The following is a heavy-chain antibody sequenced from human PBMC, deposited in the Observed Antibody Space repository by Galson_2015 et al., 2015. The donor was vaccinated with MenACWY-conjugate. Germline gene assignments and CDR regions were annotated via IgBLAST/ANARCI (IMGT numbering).Heavy chain of an antibody. CDR1: GGSFSGYY. Sequence: SETLSLTCAVYGGSFSGYYWSWIRQPPGKGLEWIGEINHSGSTNYNPSLKSRVTISVDTSKNQFSLKLSSVTAADTAVYYCARGNSSSSVPLFDYWGQGTLVTVSS. D-gene: IGHD6-6*01. CDR3: ARGNSSSSVPLFDY. J-gene: IGHJ4*02. CDR2: INHSGST. V-gene: IGHV4-34*01.